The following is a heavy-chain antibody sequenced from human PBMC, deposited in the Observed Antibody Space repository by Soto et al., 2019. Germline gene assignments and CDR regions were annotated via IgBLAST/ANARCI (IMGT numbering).Heavy chain of an antibody. D-gene: IGHD5-12*01. V-gene: IGHV3-48*01. CDR2: ISSSSSTI. CDR1: GFTFSSYS. CDR3: AREGRLLGAFDV. J-gene: IGHJ3*01. Sequence: GSLRLSCAASGFTFSSYSMNWVRLAPGKGLEWVSYISSSSSTIYYADSVKGRFTISRDNAKNSLYLQMNSLRADDAAVYFCAREGRLLGAFDVWGQGTKGTGSS.